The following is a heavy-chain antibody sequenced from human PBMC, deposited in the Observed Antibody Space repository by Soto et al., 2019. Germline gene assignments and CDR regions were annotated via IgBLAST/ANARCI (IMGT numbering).Heavy chain of an antibody. Sequence: HPGGSLRLSCAASGFTFSSYAMSWVRQAPGKGLEWVSAISGSGGSTYYADSVKGRFTISRDNSKNTLYLQMNSLRAEDTAVYYCARAPPNYDSTPFDYWGQGTLVTVSS. CDR1: GFTFSSYA. CDR2: ISGSGGST. J-gene: IGHJ4*02. CDR3: ARAPPNYDSTPFDY. D-gene: IGHD3-22*01. V-gene: IGHV3-23*01.